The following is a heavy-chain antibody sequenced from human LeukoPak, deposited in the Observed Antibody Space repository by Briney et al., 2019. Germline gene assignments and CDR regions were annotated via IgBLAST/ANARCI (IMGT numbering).Heavy chain of an antibody. V-gene: IGHV4-34*01. Sequence: SETLSLTCAVYGGSFSGYYWSWIRQPPGKGLEWIGEINHSGSTNYNQSLKSRVTISVDTSKNQFSLKLSSVTAADTAVYYCARGYSSENFDYWGQGTLVTVSS. D-gene: IGHD6-19*01. CDR2: INHSGST. CDR3: ARGYSSENFDY. CDR1: GGSFSGYY. J-gene: IGHJ4*02.